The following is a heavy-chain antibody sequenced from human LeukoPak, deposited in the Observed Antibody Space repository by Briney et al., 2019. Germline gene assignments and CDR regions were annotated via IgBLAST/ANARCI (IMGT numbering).Heavy chain of an antibody. Sequence: SETLSLTCTVSGGSVHEHYWSWIRQPPEKALEWIGYISDRGRTHYNPSLKSRVTISVDTSKNQFSLRLISVTTADTAFYYCAREVVGVPADDWFDPWGQGTLVTVSS. V-gene: IGHV4-59*02. J-gene: IGHJ5*02. CDR1: GGSVHEHY. CDR2: ISDRGRT. CDR3: AREVVGVPADDWFDP. D-gene: IGHD3-10*01.